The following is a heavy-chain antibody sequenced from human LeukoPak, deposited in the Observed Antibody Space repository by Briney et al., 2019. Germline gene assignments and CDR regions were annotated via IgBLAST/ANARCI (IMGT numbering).Heavy chain of an antibody. D-gene: IGHD2-2*01. CDR3: SRGRDQSKTGDY. Sequence: SETLSLTCAVYDGSSGYYWSWIRQAPGKGLEWIGEIHPSGITSFNPSPKSRASISADTSKNQFSLKLTSVTAADTALYYCSRGRDQSKTGDYWGQGTLVTVSS. CDR1: DGSSGYY. J-gene: IGHJ4*02. V-gene: IGHV4-34*01. CDR2: IHPSGIT.